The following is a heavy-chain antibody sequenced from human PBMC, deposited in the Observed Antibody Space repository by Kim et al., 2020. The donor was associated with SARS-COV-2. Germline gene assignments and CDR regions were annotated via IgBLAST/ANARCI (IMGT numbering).Heavy chain of an antibody. J-gene: IGHJ6*02. CDR1: GFTVSSNY. Sequence: GGSLRLSCAASGFTVSSNYMSWVRQAPGKGLEWVSVIYSGGSTYYADSVKGRFTISRDNSKNTLYLQMNSLRAEDTAVYYCARHHDHGDYHYYYYGMDVWGQGTTVTVSS. CDR3: ARHHDHGDYHYYYYGMDV. V-gene: IGHV3-53*01. CDR2: IYSGGST. D-gene: IGHD4-17*01.